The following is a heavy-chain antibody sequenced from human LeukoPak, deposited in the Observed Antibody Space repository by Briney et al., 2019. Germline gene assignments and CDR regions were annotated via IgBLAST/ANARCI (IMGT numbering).Heavy chain of an antibody. CDR1: GDSVSSNSAA. CDR2: TYCRSKWYT. V-gene: IGHV6-1*01. CDR3: ARDQGGELLDC. J-gene: IGHJ4*02. Sequence: SQTLSLTFAISGDSVSSNSAAWNCIRQSPSRGLEWLGRTYCRSKWYTDDALSVKIRITINPDTSKNQFSLQLNSVTPEDTAVYYCARDQGGELLDCWGQGTLVTVSS. D-gene: IGHD1-26*01.